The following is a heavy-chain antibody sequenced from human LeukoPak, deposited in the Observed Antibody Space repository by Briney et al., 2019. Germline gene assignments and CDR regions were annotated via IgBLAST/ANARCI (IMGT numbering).Heavy chain of an antibody. J-gene: IGHJ3*02. V-gene: IGHV3-48*01. CDR1: GFTFSSYS. D-gene: IGHD3-3*01. Sequence: GGSLRLSCAASGFTFSSYSMSWVRQAPGKGLEWVSYISSSSSTIYYADSVKGRFNISRDNAKNSLYLQMNSLRAEDTAVYYCASPIRFHDAFDIWGQGTMVTVSS. CDR2: ISSSSSTI. CDR3: ASPIRFHDAFDI.